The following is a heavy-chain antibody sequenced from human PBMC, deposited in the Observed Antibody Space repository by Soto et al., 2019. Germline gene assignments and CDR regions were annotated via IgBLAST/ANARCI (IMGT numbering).Heavy chain of an antibody. V-gene: IGHV3-23*04. J-gene: IGHJ4*02. Sequence: EVQLVESGGGLVKPGGSLRLSCAASGFTFSSYAMSWVRQAPGKGLEWVSAISGSGGSTYYADSVKGRFTISRDNSKNTLYLQMNSLRAEDTAVYYCAKGGKYCSSTSCQRWSSSWLYYFDYWGQGTLVTVSS. CDR3: AKGGKYCSSTSCQRWSSSWLYYFDY. CDR2: ISGSGGST. D-gene: IGHD2-2*01. CDR1: GFTFSSYA.